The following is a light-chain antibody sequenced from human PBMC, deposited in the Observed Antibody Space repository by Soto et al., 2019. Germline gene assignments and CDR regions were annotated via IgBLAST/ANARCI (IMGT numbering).Light chain of an antibody. V-gene: IGKV3-20*01. CDR1: QSVSSTY. J-gene: IGKJ1*01. CDR2: DAS. Sequence: EIVLTQSPGTLSLSPGERATLSCRASQSVSSTYLAWYQQKPGRAPRLLIYDASNRAPGTPNRFSGSGSGPDFTLTISRLEPEDFAVYYCQQYGGSFSPFGQGTKVEIK. CDR3: QQYGGSFSP.